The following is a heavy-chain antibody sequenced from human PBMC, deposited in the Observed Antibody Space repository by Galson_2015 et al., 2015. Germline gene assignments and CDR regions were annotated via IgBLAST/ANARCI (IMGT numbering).Heavy chain of an antibody. Sequence: QSGAEVKKPGESPMISCTGSGYNFTSYWFSWVRQMPGKGLEWMGRIDPSDSYINYSPSFQGHVTISVDKSISAAYLQWRSLRASDTAMYYCARAFYGSGSHYGDYWGQGTLVTVSS. D-gene: IGHD3-10*01. CDR1: GYNFTSYW. CDR2: IDPSDSYI. J-gene: IGHJ4*02. CDR3: ARAFYGSGSHYGDY. V-gene: IGHV5-10-1*01.